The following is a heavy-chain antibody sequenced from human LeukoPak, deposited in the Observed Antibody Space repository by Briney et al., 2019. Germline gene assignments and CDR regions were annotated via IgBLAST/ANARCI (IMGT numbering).Heavy chain of an antibody. CDR2: IYTSGST. J-gene: IGHJ3*02. D-gene: IGHD3-16*02. Sequence: PSETLSLTCTVSGGSISSYYWSWIRQTAGKGLEWIGRIYTSGSTNYNPSLKSRVTMSVDTSKNQFSLKLSSVTAADTAVYYCARDLLYDYIWGSYRYRVDAFDIWGQGTMVTVSS. CDR1: GGSISSYY. CDR3: ARDLLYDYIWGSYRYRVDAFDI. V-gene: IGHV4-4*07.